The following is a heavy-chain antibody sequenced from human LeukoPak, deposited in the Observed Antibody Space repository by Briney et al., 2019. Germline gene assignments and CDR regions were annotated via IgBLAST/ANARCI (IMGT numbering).Heavy chain of an antibody. J-gene: IGHJ3*02. D-gene: IGHD3-10*01. Sequence: ASVKVSCKASGYTFTSYGISWVRQAPGQGLEWMGWISAYNGNTNYAQKLQGRVTMTTDTSTSTAYMELRSLRSDDTAVYYCARDRTLLLWLGEQQDDAFDIWGQGTMVTVSS. CDR3: ARDRTLLLWLGEQQDDAFDI. CDR1: GYTFTSYG. V-gene: IGHV1-18*01. CDR2: ISAYNGNT.